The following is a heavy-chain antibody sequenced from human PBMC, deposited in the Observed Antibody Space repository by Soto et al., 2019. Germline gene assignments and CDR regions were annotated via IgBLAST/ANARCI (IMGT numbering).Heavy chain of an antibody. CDR2: IYWNDDK. CDR1: GFSLSTSGVG. J-gene: IGHJ5*02. CDR3: ACSPTYYYDSSGYGALNWFDP. D-gene: IGHD3-22*01. V-gene: IGHV2-5*01. Sequence: QITLKESGPTLVKPTQTLTLTCTFSGFSLSTSGVGVGWIRQPPGKALEWLALIYWNDDKRYSPSLKSRLTITKDTSKNQVVLTMTNMDPVDTATYYCACSPTYYYDSSGYGALNWFDPWGQGTLVTVSS.